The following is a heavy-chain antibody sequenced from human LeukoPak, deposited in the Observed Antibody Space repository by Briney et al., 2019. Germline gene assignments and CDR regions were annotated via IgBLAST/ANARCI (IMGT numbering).Heavy chain of an antibody. Sequence: QTGGSLRLSCAASGFTFSSYNMNWVRQAPGKGLEWVSGISGSGDNTYYADSVKGRFTISRDNSKNTLYVQVNSLGTEDTAAYYCAKGSYYDSSGSFYFDYWGQGTLVTVSS. D-gene: IGHD3-22*01. CDR1: GFTFSSYN. J-gene: IGHJ4*02. V-gene: IGHV3-23*01. CDR3: AKGSYYDSSGSFYFDY. CDR2: ISGSGDNT.